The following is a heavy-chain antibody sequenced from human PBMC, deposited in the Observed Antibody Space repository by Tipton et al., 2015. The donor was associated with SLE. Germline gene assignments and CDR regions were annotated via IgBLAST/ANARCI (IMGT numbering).Heavy chain of an antibody. J-gene: IGHJ4*02. CDR1: GGSFSSGNYY. V-gene: IGHV4-61*09. Sequence: LRLSCSVSGGSFSSGNYYWSWIRQPAGKGLEWLGYIYTSGSTNYNPSLKGRVTISIDTSKNQLSLKLRSVTAADTAVYFCAREAYSYDNWGQGTLVTVSS. CDR2: IYTSGST. D-gene: IGHD3-10*01. CDR3: AREAYSYDN.